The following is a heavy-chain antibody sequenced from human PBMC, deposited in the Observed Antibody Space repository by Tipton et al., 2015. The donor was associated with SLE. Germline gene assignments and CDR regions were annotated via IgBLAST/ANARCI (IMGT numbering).Heavy chain of an antibody. CDR3: TRDMATAPYNWFDP. D-gene: IGHD5-24*01. CDR1: GGSISSYY. V-gene: IGHV4-4*07. J-gene: IGHJ5*02. Sequence: TLSLTCTVSGGSISSYYWSWIRQPAGKGLQWIGRIYGSGSTIYNPSLKSRVTMSVDTSKNQFSLKLRSVTAADTAVYYCTRDMATAPYNWFDPWGQGTLVTVSS. CDR2: IYGSGST.